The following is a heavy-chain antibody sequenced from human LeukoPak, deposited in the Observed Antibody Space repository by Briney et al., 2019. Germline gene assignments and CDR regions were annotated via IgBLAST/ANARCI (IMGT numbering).Heavy chain of an antibody. V-gene: IGHV3-73*01. Sequence: GGSLRLSCAASGFTFSGSAMHWVRQASGKGLEWVGRIRSKANSYATAYAASVKGRFTISRDDSKNTAYLQMNSLKTEDTAVYYCTTGVVPALSLDYWGQGTLVTVSS. CDR2: IRSKANSYAT. CDR1: GFTFSGSA. J-gene: IGHJ4*02. D-gene: IGHD2-2*01. CDR3: TTGVVPALSLDY.